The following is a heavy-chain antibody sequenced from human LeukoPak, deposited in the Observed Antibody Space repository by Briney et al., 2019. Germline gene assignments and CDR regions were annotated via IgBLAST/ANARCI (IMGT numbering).Heavy chain of an antibody. Sequence: SETLSLTCAVYGGSFSGYYWSWIRQPPGKGLEWIGEINHSGSTNYNPSLKSRVTISVDTSKNQFSLKLSSVTAADTAVYYCARGEGAKQSRGVAAGKWGQGTLVTVSS. D-gene: IGHD2-15*01. CDR2: INHSGST. V-gene: IGHV4-34*01. CDR3: ARGEGAKQSRGVAAGK. J-gene: IGHJ4*02. CDR1: GGSFSGYY.